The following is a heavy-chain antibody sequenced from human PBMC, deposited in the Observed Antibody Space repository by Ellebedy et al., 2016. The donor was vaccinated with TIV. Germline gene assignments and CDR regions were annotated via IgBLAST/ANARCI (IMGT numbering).Heavy chain of an antibody. CDR2: IKQDGSEQ. Sequence: GESLKISCAASGFSFNNYWMNWARQAPGKGLEWVANIKQDGSEQYSVDSVKGRFTISRDNAKNSLYLQMNSLRGEDTAMYYCVRGAGWVTDYWGHGTLVTVSS. CDR3: VRGAGWVTDY. D-gene: IGHD4-23*01. V-gene: IGHV3-7*03. J-gene: IGHJ4*01. CDR1: GFSFNNYW.